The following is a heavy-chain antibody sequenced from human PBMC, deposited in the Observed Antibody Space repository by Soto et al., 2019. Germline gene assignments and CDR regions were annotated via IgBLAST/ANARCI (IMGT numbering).Heavy chain of an antibody. CDR3: ARIGDSSSWWKDYYYYGMDV. D-gene: IGHD6-13*01. Sequence: ASVKVSCKASGYTFTSYSMHWVRQAPGQRLEWMGWINAGNGNTKYSQKFQGRVTITRDTSASTAYMELSSLRSEDTAVYYCARIGDSSSWWKDYYYYGMDVWGQGTTVTVSS. V-gene: IGHV1-3*01. J-gene: IGHJ6*02. CDR2: INAGNGNT. CDR1: GYTFTSYS.